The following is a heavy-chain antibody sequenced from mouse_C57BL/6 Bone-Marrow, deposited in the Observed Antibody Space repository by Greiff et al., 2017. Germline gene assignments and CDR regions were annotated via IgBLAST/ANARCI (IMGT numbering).Heavy chain of an antibody. Sequence: EVNVVESEGGLVQPGSSMKLSCTASGFTFSDYYMAWVRQVPEKGLEWVANINYDGSSTYYLDSLKSRFIISRDNAKNILYLQMSSLKSEDTATYYCARANWEGGLFDYWGQGTTLTVSS. CDR2: INYDGSST. J-gene: IGHJ2*01. CDR1: GFTFSDYY. D-gene: IGHD4-1*01. CDR3: ARANWEGGLFDY. V-gene: IGHV5-16*01.